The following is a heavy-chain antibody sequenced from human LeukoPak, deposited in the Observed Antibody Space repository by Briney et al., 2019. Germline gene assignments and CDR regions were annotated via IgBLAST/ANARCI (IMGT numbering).Heavy chain of an antibody. Sequence: GGSLRLSCAASGFTFSSYGMHWVRQAPGKGLEWVAVMSYDGSNKYYADSVKGRFTISRDNSKNTLYLQMNSLRAEDTAVYYCAKDHIATTVTTDYYYGMDVWGQGTTVTVSS. V-gene: IGHV3-30*18. J-gene: IGHJ6*02. CDR3: AKDHIATTVTTDYYYGMDV. D-gene: IGHD4-17*01. CDR2: MSYDGSNK. CDR1: GFTFSSYG.